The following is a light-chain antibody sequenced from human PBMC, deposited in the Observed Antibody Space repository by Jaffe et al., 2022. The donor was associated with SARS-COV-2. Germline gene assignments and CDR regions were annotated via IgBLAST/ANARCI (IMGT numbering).Light chain of an antibody. J-gene: IGLJ3*02. CDR3: AAWDDSLNGWV. CDR2: SNN. V-gene: IGLV1-44*01. Sequence: QSVLTQPPSASGTPGQRVTISCSGSSSNIGSNAVNWYQHLPGTAPTLLLYSNNQRPSGVPDRFSGSRSGTSASLAISGLQSEDEADYYCAAWDDSLNGWVFGGGTKLTVL. CDR1: SSNIGSNA.